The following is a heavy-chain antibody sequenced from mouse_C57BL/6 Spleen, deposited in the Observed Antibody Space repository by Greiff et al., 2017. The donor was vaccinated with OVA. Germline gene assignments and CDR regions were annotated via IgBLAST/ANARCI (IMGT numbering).Heavy chain of an antibody. CDR3: ARSAYYGSSYTDY. V-gene: IGHV1-76*01. Sequence: VQLQQSGAELVRPGASVKLSCKASGYTFTDYYINWVKQRPGQGLEWIARIYPGSGNTYYNEKFKGKATLTAEKSSSTAYMQLSSLTSEDSAVYFCARSAYYGSSYTDYWGQGTTLTVSS. CDR2: IYPGSGNT. CDR1: GYTFTDYY. D-gene: IGHD1-1*01. J-gene: IGHJ2*01.